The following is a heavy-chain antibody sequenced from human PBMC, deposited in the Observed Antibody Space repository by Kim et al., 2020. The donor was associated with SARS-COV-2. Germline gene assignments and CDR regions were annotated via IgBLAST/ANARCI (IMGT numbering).Heavy chain of an antibody. Sequence: GGSLRLSCAASGFTFRSYSMSWVRQGPGKGLEWVANIKQDGTTTYYVDSVKGRFTIFRDNAQTSLHLLMNSLRVEDTAVYYCARRKISSLRWWSDGSDGSDDLRQPFVSWGHRTMFTVSS. J-gene: IGHJ3*02. CDR2: IKQDGTTT. V-gene: IGHV3-7*01. CDR1: GFTFRSYS. D-gene: IGHD2-15*01. CDR3: ARRKISSLRWWSDGSDGSDDLRQPFVS.